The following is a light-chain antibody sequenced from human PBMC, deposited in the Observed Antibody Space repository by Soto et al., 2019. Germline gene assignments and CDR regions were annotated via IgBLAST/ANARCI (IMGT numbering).Light chain of an antibody. Sequence: RVMTQSPATLSASPWEKIALSCRASQSVSNNYLAWYQQKPGQAPRLLIYGASNRATGIPDRFSGSGSGTEFTLTISSLQSEDFAVYYCQQYNNWPPTFGQGTKVDIK. CDR3: QQYNNWPPT. CDR1: QSVSNN. CDR2: GAS. J-gene: IGKJ1*01. V-gene: IGKV3D-15*01.